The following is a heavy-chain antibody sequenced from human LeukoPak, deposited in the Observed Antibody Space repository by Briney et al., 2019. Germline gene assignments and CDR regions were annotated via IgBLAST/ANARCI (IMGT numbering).Heavy chain of an antibody. V-gene: IGHV4-34*01. Sequence: SETLSLTCAVYGGSFSGYYWSWIRQPPGKGLEWIGEISHSGSTNYNPSLKSRITISVDTSKNQFSLKLSSVTAADTAVYYCALVVSADDAFDIWGQGTMVTVSS. D-gene: IGHD3-22*01. CDR3: ALVVSADDAFDI. CDR1: GGSFSGYY. J-gene: IGHJ3*02. CDR2: ISHSGST.